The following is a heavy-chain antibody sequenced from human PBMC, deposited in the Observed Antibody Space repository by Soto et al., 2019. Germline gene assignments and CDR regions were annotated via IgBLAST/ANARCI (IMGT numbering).Heavy chain of an antibody. CDR1: GYSFTSYW. Sequence: GESMKISGKGSGYSFTSYWIGWVRQMPGKGLEWVGIIYPGDSDTRYSPSFQGQVTISADKSISTAYLQWSSLKASDTAMYYCARQDYYDSSGYFPFDYWGQGTLVTVSS. J-gene: IGHJ4*02. CDR3: ARQDYYDSSGYFPFDY. D-gene: IGHD3-22*01. V-gene: IGHV5-51*01. CDR2: IYPGDSDT.